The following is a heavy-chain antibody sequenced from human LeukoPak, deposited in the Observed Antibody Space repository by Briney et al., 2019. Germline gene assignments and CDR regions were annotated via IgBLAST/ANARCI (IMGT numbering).Heavy chain of an antibody. CDR1: GFTFSSYA. D-gene: IGHD3-16*02. Sequence: PGGSLRLSCAASGFTFSSYAMSWVRQAPGKGLEWVSAFSGSGENTNYADSVKGRFTMSRDNSRNMLYLQMNSLRDEDTAKYYCAKTVSGSYSYQGGDYWGQGTLVTVSS. J-gene: IGHJ4*02. V-gene: IGHV3-23*01. CDR3: AKTVSGSYSYQGGDY. CDR2: FSGSGENT.